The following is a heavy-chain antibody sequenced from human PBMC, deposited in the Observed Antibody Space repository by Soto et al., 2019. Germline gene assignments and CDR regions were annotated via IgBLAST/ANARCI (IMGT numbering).Heavy chain of an antibody. Sequence: VVSLRLCWSASEGSGVGSYMSWVRQSPGKGLEWVSVIYGGGSTYYADSVKGRFTISSDTSKNTLYLQMNSLRVEDTAVYYCARGPDFIHSYLEYWGQGTQVTVSS. V-gene: IGHV3-53*01. J-gene: IGHJ4*02. CDR3: ARGPDFIHSYLEY. CDR1: EGSGVGSY. CDR2: IYGGGST. D-gene: IGHD3-3*01.